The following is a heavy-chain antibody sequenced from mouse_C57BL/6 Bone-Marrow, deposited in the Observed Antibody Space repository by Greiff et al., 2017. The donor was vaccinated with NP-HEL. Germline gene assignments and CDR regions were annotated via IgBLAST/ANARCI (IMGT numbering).Heavy chain of an antibody. J-gene: IGHJ3*01. CDR3: TRTPIYYDYDAGAWFAY. CDR2: IRNKANNHAT. CDR1: GFTFSDAW. Sequence: EVKVEESGGGLVQPGGSMKLSCAASGFTFSDAWMDWVRQSPEKGLEWVAEIRNKANNHATYYAESVKGRFTISRDDSKSSVYLQMNSLRAEDTGIYYCTRTPIYYDYDAGAWFAYWGQGTLVTVSA. V-gene: IGHV6-6*01. D-gene: IGHD2-4*01.